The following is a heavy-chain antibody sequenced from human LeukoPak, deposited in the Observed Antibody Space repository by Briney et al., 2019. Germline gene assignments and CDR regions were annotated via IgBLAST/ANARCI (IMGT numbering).Heavy chain of an antibody. CDR1: GYSINSGYY. J-gene: IGHJ4*02. CDR2: IYHSGST. V-gene: IGHV4-38-2*01. CDR3: ARAEDYYDSSAYYIFDY. Sequence: SETLSLTCAVSGYSINSGYYWGWIRQPPGKGLEWIGSIYHSGSTYYNPSLKSRVTISVDTSKNQFSLKLSSVTAADTAVYYCARAEDYYDSSAYYIFDYWGQGTLVTVSP. D-gene: IGHD3-22*01.